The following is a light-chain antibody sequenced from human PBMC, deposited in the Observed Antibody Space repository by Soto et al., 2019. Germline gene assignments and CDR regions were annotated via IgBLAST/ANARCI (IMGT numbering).Light chain of an antibody. CDR3: QQYNNWPPGT. CDR1: QSVSSN. CDR2: GAS. Sequence: EMVLTQSPATLSVSPGXXXXXXXXXSQSVSSNLAWYQQKPGQAPRLLLYGASTRATGIPARFSGSGSGTEFTLTISSLQSEDFAVYYCQQYNNWPPGTFGQGTKVDIK. J-gene: IGKJ1*01. V-gene: IGKV3-15*01.